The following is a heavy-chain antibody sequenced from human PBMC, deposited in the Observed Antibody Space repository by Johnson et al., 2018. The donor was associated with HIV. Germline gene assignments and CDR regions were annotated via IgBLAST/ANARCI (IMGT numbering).Heavy chain of an antibody. J-gene: IGHJ3*02. Sequence: VQLVESGGGLVQPGGSLRLSCAASGFTVSSNYMSWVRQAPGKGREWVSVLYSGGSTYYADSVKGRFTISRDNSKTTLYLQMNSLRPEDTAVYYCARDRPSGWPDAFDIWGQGTMVTVSS. D-gene: IGHD6-19*01. CDR3: ARDRPSGWPDAFDI. V-gene: IGHV3-66*02. CDR2: LYSGGST. CDR1: GFTVSSNY.